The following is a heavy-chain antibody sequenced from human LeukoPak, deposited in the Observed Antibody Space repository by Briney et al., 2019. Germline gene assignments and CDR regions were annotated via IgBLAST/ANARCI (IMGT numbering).Heavy chain of an antibody. V-gene: IGHV4-39*01. CDR3: ARHFYGDYVFDY. D-gene: IGHD4-17*01. J-gene: IGHJ4*02. Sequence: PSETLSLTCTVSGGSVSSSLHSWGWVRQPPEKGLELIGSIYYSGSTNYNASFNSRVTMSVDRSKDQFSLNLTSVAATDTAVYYCARHFYGDYVFDYWGKGTLVTVTS. CDR1: GGSVSSSLHS. CDR2: IYYSGST.